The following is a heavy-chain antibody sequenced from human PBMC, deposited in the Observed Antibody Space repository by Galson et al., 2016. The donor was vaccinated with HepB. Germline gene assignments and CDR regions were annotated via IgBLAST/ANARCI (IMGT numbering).Heavy chain of an antibody. Sequence: ETLSLTCAVSGDSISNTSNNYWWSWVRQSPAKGLEWIGEIYQTATAHYNPSFTSRATISVDKSKNQISLRLDSVTAADTAVYYCTRGTLGTTASMAFDYWGQGTLVSVSS. V-gene: IGHV4-4*02. CDR3: TRGTLGTTASMAFDY. J-gene: IGHJ4*02. D-gene: IGHD1-26*01. CDR1: GDSISNTSNNYW. CDR2: IYQTATA.